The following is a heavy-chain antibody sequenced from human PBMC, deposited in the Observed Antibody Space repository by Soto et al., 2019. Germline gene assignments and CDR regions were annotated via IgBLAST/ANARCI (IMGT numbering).Heavy chain of an antibody. Sequence: TLSLTCTVSGGSISSGGSHWSWIRQHPGKGLGWIGYIYYSGSTYYNPSLKSRVTISVDTSKNQFSLKLSSVTAADTAVYYCARVIPYYYGSGSYHWFDPWGQGTLVTVS. D-gene: IGHD3-10*01. V-gene: IGHV4-31*03. CDR3: ARVIPYYYGSGSYHWFDP. J-gene: IGHJ5*02. CDR1: GGSISSGGSH. CDR2: IYYSGST.